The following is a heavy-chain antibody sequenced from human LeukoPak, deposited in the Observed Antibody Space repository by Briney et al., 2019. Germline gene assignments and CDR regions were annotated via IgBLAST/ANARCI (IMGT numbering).Heavy chain of an antibody. CDR1: GFTFGNFG. V-gene: IGHV3-23*01. D-gene: IGHD3-10*02. Sequence: PGGSLRLSCEASGFTFGNFGMTWVRQAPGKGLQWVSGITGSTTWTYYAASVKGRFTVSRDNSQNTLHLQMNSLRVDDPAVYYCGRELVSSGTGYFDLWGRGTLVTVSS. CDR2: ITGSTTWT. CDR3: GRELVSSGTGYFDL. J-gene: IGHJ2*01.